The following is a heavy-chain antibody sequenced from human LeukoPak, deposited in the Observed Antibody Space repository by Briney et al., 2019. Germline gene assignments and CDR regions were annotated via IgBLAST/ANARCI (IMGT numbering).Heavy chain of an antibody. CDR3: ARGPLGAANDY. Sequence: ASVKVSRKASGYTFTGYYMHWVRQAPGQGLEWMGWINCNSGDTKNAQKFLGRVTMTRDTSISTAYMELSRLRSDDTAVYYCARGPLGAANDYWGQGTLVTVSS. V-gene: IGHV1-2*02. D-gene: IGHD6-25*01. J-gene: IGHJ4*02. CDR2: INCNSGDT. CDR1: GYTFTGYY.